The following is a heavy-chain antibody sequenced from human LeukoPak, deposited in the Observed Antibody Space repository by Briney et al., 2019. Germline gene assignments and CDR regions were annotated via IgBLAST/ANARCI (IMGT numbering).Heavy chain of an antibody. CDR1: GYTVTSYG. CDR3: ARDYGITIFGVVSRYWYFDL. CDR2: IIPIFGTA. Sequence: ASVKVSCKASGYTVTSYGISWVRQAPGQGLEWMGGIIPIFGTANYAQKFQGRVTITADKSTSTAYMELSSLRSEDTAVYYCARDYGITIFGVVSRYWYFDLWGRGTLVTVSS. D-gene: IGHD3-3*01. V-gene: IGHV1-69*06. J-gene: IGHJ2*01.